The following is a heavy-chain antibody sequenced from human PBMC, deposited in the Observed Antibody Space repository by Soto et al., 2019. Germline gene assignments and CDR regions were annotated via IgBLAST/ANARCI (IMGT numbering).Heavy chain of an antibody. CDR3: ARAVVVVPIGANWFDP. Sequence: QVQLVQSGAEVKKPGASVKVSCKASGYTFTGYYMHWVRQAPGQGLEWMGWINPNSGGTNYAQKFQGSVTMTRDTSISTAYMELSRLRSDDTAVYYRARAVVVVPIGANWFDPWGQGTLVTVSS. J-gene: IGHJ5*02. CDR2: INPNSGGT. V-gene: IGHV1-2*02. CDR1: GYTFTGYY. D-gene: IGHD2-15*01.